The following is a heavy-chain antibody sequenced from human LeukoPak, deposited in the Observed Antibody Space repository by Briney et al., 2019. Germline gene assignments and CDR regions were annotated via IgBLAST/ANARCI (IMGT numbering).Heavy chain of an antibody. CDR2: IYWNDDK. V-gene: IGHV2-5*01. Sequence: SGPTLVNPXQTLTLTCTFSGFSLSTNGVGVGWIRQPPGKALEWLALIYWNDDKRYSPSLKSRLTITKDTSKNQVVLTMTNMDPVDTATYYCAHSGYYDILTGYGYWGQGTLVTVSS. J-gene: IGHJ4*02. CDR1: GFSLSTNGVG. CDR3: AHSGYYDILTGYGY. D-gene: IGHD3-9*01.